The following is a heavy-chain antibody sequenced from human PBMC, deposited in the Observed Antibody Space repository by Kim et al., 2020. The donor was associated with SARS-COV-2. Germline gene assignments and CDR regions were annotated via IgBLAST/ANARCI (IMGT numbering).Heavy chain of an antibody. Sequence: GSLRLSCAASGFTFSSYDMHWVRQATGKGLEWVSAIGTAGDTYYPGSVKGRFTISRENAKNSLYLQMNSLRAGDTAVYYCARGYYGSGSYFLIGAFDIWGQGTMVTVSS. CDR3: ARGYYGSGSYFLIGAFDI. CDR2: IGTAGDT. J-gene: IGHJ3*02. CDR1: GFTFSSYD. V-gene: IGHV3-13*01. D-gene: IGHD3-10*01.